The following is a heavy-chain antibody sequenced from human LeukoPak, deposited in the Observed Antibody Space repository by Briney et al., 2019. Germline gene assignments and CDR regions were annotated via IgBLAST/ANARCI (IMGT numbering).Heavy chain of an antibody. V-gene: IGHV3-30*02. CDR1: GFTFSSYG. J-gene: IGHJ4*02. CDR3: ARDPQTYYYDDSGYSYFDY. Sequence: PGGSLRLSCAASGFTFSSYGMHWVRQAPGKGLEWVAFIRYDGSNKYYADSVKGRFTISRDNAKNSLYLQMNSLRAEDTAVYYCARDPQTYYYDDSGYSYFDYWGQGTLVTVSS. CDR2: IRYDGSNK. D-gene: IGHD3-22*01.